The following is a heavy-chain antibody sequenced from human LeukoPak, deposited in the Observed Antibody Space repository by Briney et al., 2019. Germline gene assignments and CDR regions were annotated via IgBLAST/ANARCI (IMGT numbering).Heavy chain of an antibody. CDR3: ASREYSGHNDY. CDR2: IYHSGTT. V-gene: IGHV4-59*12. CDR1: GGSISSYY. D-gene: IGHD5-12*01. Sequence: PSETLSLTCTVSGGSISSYYWSWIRQPPGEGLEWIGYIYHSGTTNYNPSLKSRVTISVDGSKNQFSLKLTSVTAADTAVYYCASREYSGHNDYWGQGTLVTVSS. J-gene: IGHJ4*02.